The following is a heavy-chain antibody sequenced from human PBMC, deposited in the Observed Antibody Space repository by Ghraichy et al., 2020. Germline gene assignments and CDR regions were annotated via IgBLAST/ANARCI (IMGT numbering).Heavy chain of an antibody. V-gene: IGHV4-59*01. J-gene: IGHJ6*02. CDR3: ARYDFWSGYYYGMDV. CDR2: IYYSGST. Sequence: SETLSLTCTVSGGSISSYYWSWIRQPPGKGLEWIGYIYYSGSTNYNPSLKSRVTISVDTSKNQFSLKLSSVTAADTAVYYCARYDFWSGYYYGMDVWDQGTTVTVSS. D-gene: IGHD3-3*01. CDR1: GGSISSYY.